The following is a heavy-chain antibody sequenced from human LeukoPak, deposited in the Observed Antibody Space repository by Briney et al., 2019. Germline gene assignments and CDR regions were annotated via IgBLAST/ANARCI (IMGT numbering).Heavy chain of an antibody. D-gene: IGHD3-3*01. CDR2: ISGSGGST. J-gene: IGHJ4*02. CDR3: AKMNDFWSGYHDY. Sequence: PGGSLRLSCAASGFTFSSYAMSWVRQAPGKGLEWVSAISGSGGSTYYADSVKGRFTISRDNPKNTLYLQMNSLRAEDTAVYYCAKMNDFWSGYHDYWGQGTLVTVSS. CDR1: GFTFSSYA. V-gene: IGHV3-23*01.